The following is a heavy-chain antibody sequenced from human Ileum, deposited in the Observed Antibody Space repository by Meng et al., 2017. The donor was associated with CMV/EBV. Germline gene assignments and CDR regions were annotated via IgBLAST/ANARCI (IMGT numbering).Heavy chain of an antibody. CDR2: MRYDGADE. Sequence: GGSLRLSCLASGLTFNIYGVHWVRQAPGKGLEWVASMRYDGADEYYLDSVKGRFTISRDNTKNTLYLQMNSLRAEDTAVYFCARDPVRSASYWGQGILVTVSS. J-gene: IGHJ4*02. CDR3: ARDPVRSASY. D-gene: IGHD3-3*01. CDR1: GLTFNIYG. V-gene: IGHV3-30*02.